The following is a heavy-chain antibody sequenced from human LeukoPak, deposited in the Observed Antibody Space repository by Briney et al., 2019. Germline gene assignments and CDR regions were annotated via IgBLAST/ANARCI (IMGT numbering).Heavy chain of an antibody. D-gene: IGHD3-22*01. CDR3: AHRRYYYDSSGYYNIFDY. V-gene: IGHV3-66*01. CDR1: GFTVSSNY. CDR2: IYSGGNT. J-gene: IGHJ4*02. Sequence: GGSLRLSCAASGFTVSSNYMSWVRQAPGKGLEWVSVIYSGGNTYYADSVKGRFTISRDNSKNTLYLQMNSLRAEDTAVYYCAHRRYYYDSSGYYNIFDYWCQGTLVTVSS.